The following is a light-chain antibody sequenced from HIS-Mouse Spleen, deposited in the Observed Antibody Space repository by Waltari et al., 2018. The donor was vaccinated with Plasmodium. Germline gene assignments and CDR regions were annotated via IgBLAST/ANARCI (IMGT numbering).Light chain of an antibody. CDR1: QSSSSR. J-gene: IGKJ1*01. CDR2: KAS. CDR3: QQYKSYSWT. V-gene: IGKV1-5*03. Sequence: DIQMTQSPSTLSASVGDRVTITCRASQSSSSRCAWYQQKPGKAPKLLIYKASSLESGVPSRFSGSGSGTDFTLTISSLQPDDVATYYCQQYKSYSWTFGQGTKVEIK.